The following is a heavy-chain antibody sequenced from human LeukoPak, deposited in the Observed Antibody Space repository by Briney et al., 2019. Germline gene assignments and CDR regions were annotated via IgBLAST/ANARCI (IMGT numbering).Heavy chain of an antibody. D-gene: IGHD2-15*01. J-gene: IGHJ4*02. CDR2: ISSNGAYT. CDR1: GFTFSSYA. V-gene: IGHV3-64D*06. Sequence: QPGGSLRLSCSASGFTFSSYAMYWVRQAPGKGLEYASGISSNGAYTYSADSVKGRFTISRDNSKNTLYLHMSSLRTEDTAVYYCVKSRDYCSGGSCYAFDYWGQGTLVTVSS. CDR3: VKSRDYCSGGSCYAFDY.